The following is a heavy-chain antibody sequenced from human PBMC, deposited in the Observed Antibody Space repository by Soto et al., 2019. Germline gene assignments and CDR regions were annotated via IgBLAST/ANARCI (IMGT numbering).Heavy chain of an antibody. CDR1: GFIFSEYS. J-gene: IGHJ4*02. CDR3: AKYTHYSDRSAYHPPYYYDF. V-gene: IGHV3-21*01. D-gene: IGHD3-22*01. Sequence: VGSLRLSCKASGFIFSEYSMSWVRQAPGKGLEWVSSISGSSSHMYYADSLKGRFTISRDNAKNSLYLQMSGLRAEDAAVYFCAKYTHYSDRSAYHPPYYYDFWGQGILVTVSS. CDR2: ISGSSSHM.